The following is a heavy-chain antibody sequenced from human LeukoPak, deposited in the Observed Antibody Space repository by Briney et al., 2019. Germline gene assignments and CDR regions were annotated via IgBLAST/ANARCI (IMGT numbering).Heavy chain of an antibody. V-gene: IGHV3-30*03. CDR3: HSEDYDLWSGSGY. D-gene: IGHD3-3*01. CDR1: GFTFSSYG. CDR2: ISYDGSNK. Sequence: PGGSLRLSCAASGFTFSSYGMHWVRQAPGKGLEWVAVISYDGSNKYYADSVKGRFTISRDNSKNTLYLQMNSLRAEDTAVYYCHSEDYDLWSGSGYWGQGTLVNVSS. J-gene: IGHJ4*02.